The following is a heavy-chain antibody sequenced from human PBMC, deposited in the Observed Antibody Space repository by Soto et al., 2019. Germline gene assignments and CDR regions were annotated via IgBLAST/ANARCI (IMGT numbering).Heavy chain of an antibody. D-gene: IGHD1-26*01. Sequence: GGSLRLSCAASGFTLSSYAMHWVRQAPGKGLEWVAVISYDGSNKYYADSVKGRFTISRDNSKNTLDLQMNSLRAEDTAVYYCASDRHNWVYSASAYHVLCSPGFDYGGQGTLDAASS. CDR2: ISYDGSNK. CDR3: ASDRHNWVYSASAYHVLCSPGFDY. V-gene: IGHV3-30-3*01. CDR1: GFTLSSYA. J-gene: IGHJ4*01.